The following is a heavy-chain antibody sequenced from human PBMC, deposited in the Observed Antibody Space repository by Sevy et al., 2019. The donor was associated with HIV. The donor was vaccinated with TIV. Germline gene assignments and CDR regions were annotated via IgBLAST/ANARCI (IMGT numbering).Heavy chain of an antibody. CDR1: GFSFSNYW. J-gene: IGHJ4*02. CDR2: IKQDESEK. Sequence: GGSLRLSCAASGFSFSNYWMHWVRQAPGKGLEWVANIKQDESEKYYVASVKGRFTISRDNAKNSLYLQMNSLRPEDTAVYYCARGNSGSFGYWGQGTLVTVSS. D-gene: IGHD3-22*01. V-gene: IGHV3-7*04. CDR3: ARGNSGSFGY.